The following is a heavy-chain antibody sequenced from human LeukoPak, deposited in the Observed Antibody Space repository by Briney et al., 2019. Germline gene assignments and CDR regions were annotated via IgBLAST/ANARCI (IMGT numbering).Heavy chain of an antibody. CDR2: IRSTANSYAT. V-gene: IGHV3-73*01. CDR1: GFTFSGSA. Sequence: GGSLKLSCAASGFTFSGSAMHWVRQASGKGLEWVGRIRSTANSYATAYAASVKGRFTISRDDSKNTAYMQMNSLKTEDTAVYYCTRHGCDSSDYYATLDYWGQGTLVTVSS. D-gene: IGHD3-22*01. CDR3: TRHGCDSSDYYATLDY. J-gene: IGHJ4*02.